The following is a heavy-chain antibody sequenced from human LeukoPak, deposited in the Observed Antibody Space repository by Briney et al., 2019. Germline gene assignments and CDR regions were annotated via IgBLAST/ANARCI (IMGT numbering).Heavy chain of an antibody. J-gene: IGHJ4*02. CDR2: IYHSGST. D-gene: IGHD4-17*01. V-gene: IGHV4-4*02. CDR1: GGPISSSNW. Sequence: PSETLSLTCAVSGGPISSSNWWSWVRQPPGKGLEWIGEIYHSGSTNYNPSLKSRVTISVDKSKNQFSLKLSSVTAADTAVYYCARVLSTTVTVFDYWGQGTLVTVSS. CDR3: ARVLSTTVTVFDY.